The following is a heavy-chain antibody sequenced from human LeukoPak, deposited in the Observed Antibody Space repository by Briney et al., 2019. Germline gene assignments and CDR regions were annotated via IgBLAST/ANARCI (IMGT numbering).Heavy chain of an antibody. CDR3: ARDLYDSSESAFDI. CDR1: GFTFSNYA. Sequence: PGRSLRLSCAASGFTFSNYAMHWVRQAPGKGLEWVAVISYDGSNKYYADSVKGRFTISRDNSKNTLYLQMNSLRVEDTAVYYCARDLYDSSESAFDIWGQGTMVTVSS. V-gene: IGHV3-30-3*01. J-gene: IGHJ3*02. D-gene: IGHD3-22*01. CDR2: ISYDGSNK.